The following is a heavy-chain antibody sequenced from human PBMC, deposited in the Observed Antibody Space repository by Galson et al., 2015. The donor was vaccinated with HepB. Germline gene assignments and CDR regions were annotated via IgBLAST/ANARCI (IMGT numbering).Heavy chain of an antibody. Sequence: SVKVSCKASGYTFTNYGISWVRQAPGQGLEWMGWISAYNGNTNYAQKLQGRVTMTTDTSTSTAYMELRSLRSDDTAVYYCARDLTYYDFWSGYSPAYDAFDIWGQGTMVTVSS. CDR2: ISAYNGNT. D-gene: IGHD3-3*01. CDR1: GYTFTNYG. V-gene: IGHV1-18*04. J-gene: IGHJ3*02. CDR3: ARDLTYYDFWSGYSPAYDAFDI.